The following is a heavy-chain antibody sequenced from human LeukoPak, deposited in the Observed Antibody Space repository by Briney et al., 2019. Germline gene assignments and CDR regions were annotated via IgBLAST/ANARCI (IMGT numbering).Heavy chain of an antibody. CDR1: GFSLSTSGVG. Sequence: TLSLTCTFSGFSLSTSGVGVGWIRQPPGKALEWLALIYWNDDKRYSPSLKSRLTITKDTSKNQVVLTMTNMDPVDTATYYCAHRPFYHYYDSSGYSYFDYWGQGTLVTVSS. D-gene: IGHD3-22*01. CDR3: AHRPFYHYYDSSGYSYFDY. J-gene: IGHJ4*02. CDR2: IYWNDDK. V-gene: IGHV2-5*01.